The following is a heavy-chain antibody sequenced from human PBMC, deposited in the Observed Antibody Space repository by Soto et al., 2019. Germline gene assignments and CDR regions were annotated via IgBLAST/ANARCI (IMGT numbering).Heavy chain of an antibody. CDR1: GYTFTGYY. CDR2: INPNSGGT. V-gene: IGHV1-2*02. J-gene: IGHJ4*02. Sequence: ASVKVSCKASGYTFTGYYMHWVRQAPGQGLEWMGWINPNSGGTNYAQKFQGRVTMTRDTSISTAYMELSRLRSDDTAVYYCARSGIRGFSQYYASRVDYWGQGTLVTVSS. CDR3: ARSGIRGFSQYYASRVDY. D-gene: IGHD2-2*01.